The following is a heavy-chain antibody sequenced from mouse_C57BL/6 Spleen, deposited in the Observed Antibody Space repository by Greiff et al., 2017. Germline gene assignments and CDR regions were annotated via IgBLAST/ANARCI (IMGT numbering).Heavy chain of an antibody. CDR1: GYAFSSSW. CDR2: IYPGDGDT. V-gene: IGHV1-82*01. D-gene: IGHD2-12*01. J-gene: IGHJ2*01. CDR3: AREGAYYSHWDY. Sequence: QVQLQQSGPELVKPGASVKISCKASGYAFSSSWMNWVKQRPGKGLEWIGRIYPGDGDTNYNGKFKGKATLTADNSSSTAYMQLSSLTSEDSAVXFCAREGAYYSHWDYWGQGTTLTVSS.